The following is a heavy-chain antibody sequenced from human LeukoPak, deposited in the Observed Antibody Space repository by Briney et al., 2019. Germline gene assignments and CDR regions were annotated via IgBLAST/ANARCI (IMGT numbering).Heavy chain of an antibody. CDR2: ISGSGGST. J-gene: IGHJ4*02. CDR3: AKSVANYGFFDY. V-gene: IGHV3-23*01. D-gene: IGHD4/OR15-4a*01. Sequence: PGGSLRLSCAASGFTFSSYAMSWVRQAPGKGLEWVSAISGSGGSTYYADSVKGRFTISRDNSKNTLYLQMNSLRAEDMAVYYCAKSVANYGFFDYWGQGTLVTVSS. CDR1: GFTFSSYA.